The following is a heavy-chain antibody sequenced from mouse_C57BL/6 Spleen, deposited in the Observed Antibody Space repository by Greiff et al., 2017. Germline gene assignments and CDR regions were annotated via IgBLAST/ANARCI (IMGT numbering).Heavy chain of an antibody. Sequence: QVQLQQSGAELVKPGASVKISCKASGYAFSSYWMNWVKQRPGKGLEWIGQIYPGDGDTNYNGKFKGKATLTADKSSSTAYMQLSSLTSEDSAVYFCAILITTVVATDAMDYWGQGTSVTVSS. CDR1: GYAFSSYW. J-gene: IGHJ4*01. CDR3: AILITTVVATDAMDY. V-gene: IGHV1-80*01. D-gene: IGHD1-1*01. CDR2: IYPGDGDT.